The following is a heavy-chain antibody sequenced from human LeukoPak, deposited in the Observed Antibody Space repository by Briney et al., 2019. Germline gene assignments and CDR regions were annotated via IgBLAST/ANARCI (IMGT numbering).Heavy chain of an antibody. CDR2: IRTTAEGAKYA. J-gene: IGHJ4*02. V-gene: IGHV3-48*02. D-gene: IGHD3-9*01. CDR1: GFSFTDYP. CDR3: ATDQRYAFDY. Sequence: GGSLRLSCATSGFSFTDYPMNWVRQAPGKGLEWISNIRTTAEGAKYAYYADSVKGRVTISRDDGKNTLYLHMNSLRDDDTAVYYCATDQRYAFDYWGQGILGTVSS.